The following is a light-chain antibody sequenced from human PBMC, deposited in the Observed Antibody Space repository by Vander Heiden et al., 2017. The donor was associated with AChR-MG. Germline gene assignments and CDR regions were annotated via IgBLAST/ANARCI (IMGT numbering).Light chain of an antibody. CDR2: DNN. Sequence: QSVVTQPPPVSAAPGQKGTIPCSGSSSNLGNHFVSWYQQRPGTDPKLLSYDNNKRPSGIPDRFSGSKSGTSATLGISGLQTGDEADYYCGSWDSSLSARVFGGGTKLTVL. CDR3: GSWDSSLSARV. CDR1: SSNLGNHF. J-gene: IGLJ3*02. V-gene: IGLV1-51*01.